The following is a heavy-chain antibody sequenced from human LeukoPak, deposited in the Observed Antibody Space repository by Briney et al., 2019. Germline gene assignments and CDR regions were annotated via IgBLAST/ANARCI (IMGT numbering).Heavy chain of an antibody. J-gene: IGHJ3*02. CDR2: ITATGGST. V-gene: IGHV3-23*01. CDR3: STSSGHAFDI. D-gene: IGHD6-6*01. Sequence: PGGSLRLSCAASGFTFSIYAVNWVRQAPGKGLEWVSLITATGGSTYYAGSVKGRFTISRDNAKNTLYVQMNSLRAEDTAVYYCSTSSGHAFDIWGRGTMVTVSS. CDR1: GFTFSIYA.